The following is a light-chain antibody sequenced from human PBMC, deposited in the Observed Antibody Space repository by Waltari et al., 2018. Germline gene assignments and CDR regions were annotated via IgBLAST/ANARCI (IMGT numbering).Light chain of an antibody. CDR3: QQYKYWPPLT. J-gene: IGKJ4*01. CDR2: DAS. V-gene: IGKV3-15*01. Sequence: EIVMTQSPVTLSVSLGERATLSCRASQSVSSDLAWYQQKPGQAPRLLIYDASTRAAGLAARFSASGSGTAFTLTISSLQSEDFAVYYCQQYKYWPPLTFGGGTKVEIK. CDR1: QSVSSD.